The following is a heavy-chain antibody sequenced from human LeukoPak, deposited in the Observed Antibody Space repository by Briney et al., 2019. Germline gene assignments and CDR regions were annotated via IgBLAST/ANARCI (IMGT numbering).Heavy chain of an antibody. CDR1: GFTFSSYA. D-gene: IGHD3-9*01. CDR2: ISYDGSNK. J-gene: IGHJ6*02. CDR3: ARSTGPTLLYYYGMDV. Sequence: GSLRLSCAASGFTFSSYAMHWVRQAPGKGLEWVAVISYDGSNKYYADSVKGRFTISRDNSKNTLYLQMNSLRAEDTAVYYCARSTGPTLLYYYGMDVWGQGTTVTVSS. V-gene: IGHV3-30*04.